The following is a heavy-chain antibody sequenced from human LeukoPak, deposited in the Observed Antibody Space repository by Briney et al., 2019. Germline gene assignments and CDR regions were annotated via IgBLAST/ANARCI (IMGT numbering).Heavy chain of an antibody. CDR1: GGTSNSHA. CDR3: ATTNDGGGYQWRDFFDF. Sequence: SVKVSCKASGGTSNSHAISWVRQAPGQGLEWMGRIIPNLGTTNRAQNYQDRVTLTADKSTNAAYMELTSMTSDDTAVYYCATTNDGGGYQWRDFFDFWGQGTLVTVSS. V-gene: IGHV1-69*04. J-gene: IGHJ4*02. CDR2: IIPNLGTT. D-gene: IGHD6-19*01.